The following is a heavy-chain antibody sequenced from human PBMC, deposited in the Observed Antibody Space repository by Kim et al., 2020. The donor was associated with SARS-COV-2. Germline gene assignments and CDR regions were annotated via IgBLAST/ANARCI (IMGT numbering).Heavy chain of an antibody. Sequence: GGSLRLSCAASGFTFSTYAMSWVRQAPGKGLEWVSGISAGGRSTYNVDSVKGRFTISRDNSKNTLFLQMNSLRADDTAVYYCAKDLQIPTYSTSWPYYFDYWGQGTLVTVSS. V-gene: IGHV3-23*01. J-gene: IGHJ4*02. CDR1: GFTFSTYA. CDR3: AKDLQIPTYSTSWPYYFDY. CDR2: ISAGGRST. D-gene: IGHD6-13*01.